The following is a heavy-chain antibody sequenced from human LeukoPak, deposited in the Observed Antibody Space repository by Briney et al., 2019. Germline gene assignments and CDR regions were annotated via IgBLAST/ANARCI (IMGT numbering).Heavy chain of an antibody. D-gene: IGHD1-26*01. CDR1: GYTFTRYY. J-gene: IGHJ4*02. CDR2: INPNSGGT. CDR3: ARESRGGSYYKSPLDY. Sequence: ASVKVSCKASGYTFTRYYMHWVRQAPGQGLEWMGWINPNSGGTNYAQKFQGRVTMTRDTSISTAYMELSRLRSDDTAVYYCARESRGGSYYKSPLDYWGQGTLVTVSS. V-gene: IGHV1-2*02.